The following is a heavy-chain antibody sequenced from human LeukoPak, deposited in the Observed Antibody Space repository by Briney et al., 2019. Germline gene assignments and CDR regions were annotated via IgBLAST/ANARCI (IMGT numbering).Heavy chain of an antibody. CDR2: FYASGTM. CDR1: GFSISHYY. Sequence: PSETLSLTCSVSGFSISHYYWTWIRQPAGKGLEWIGRFYASGTMIYNPSLKSRVAMSADTSKNQFSLMVTSVTAADTAVYYCARGSYGYIDYWGQGILVTVSS. CDR3: ARGSYGYIDY. J-gene: IGHJ4*02. D-gene: IGHD3-16*01. V-gene: IGHV4-4*07.